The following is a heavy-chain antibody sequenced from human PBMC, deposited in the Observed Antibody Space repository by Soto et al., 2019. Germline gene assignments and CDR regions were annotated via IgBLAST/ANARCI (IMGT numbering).Heavy chain of an antibody. CDR2: IFYSGST. CDR1: GASTSSAGYA. D-gene: IGHD1-1*01. CDR3: ARDNSAANGVLDH. J-gene: IGHJ4*02. V-gene: IGHV4-31*11. Sequence: PSETLSLTCAVSGASTSSAGYAWTWLRQHPEKGLEWIGHIFYSGSTSYNPSLKSRVTISIDTTKNQFSLKMKSVTAEDTAVYFCARDNSAANGVLDHWGQGTLVTVSS.